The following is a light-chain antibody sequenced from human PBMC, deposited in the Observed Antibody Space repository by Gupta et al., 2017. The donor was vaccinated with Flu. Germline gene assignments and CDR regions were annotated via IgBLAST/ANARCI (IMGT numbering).Light chain of an antibody. CDR3: QQYKTYYT. J-gene: IGKJ2*01. CDR2: KTS. CDR1: QSISSW. Sequence: DIQMTQSPSTLSASVGDTVILTCRASQSISSWLAWYQQKPGKAPELLIYKTSNLKPGVPSRFGGSGSGTEFTLTISSLQPDDFATYYCQQYKTYYTFGQGTKLEIK. V-gene: IGKV1-5*03.